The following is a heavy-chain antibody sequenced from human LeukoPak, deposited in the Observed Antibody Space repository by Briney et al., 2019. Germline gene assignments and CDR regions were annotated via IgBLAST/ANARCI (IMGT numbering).Heavy chain of an antibody. D-gene: IGHD5-24*01. V-gene: IGHV4-39*01. J-gene: IGHJ4*02. Sequence: AATLSLTCTVSGGSISSNSYYWGWIRPPPGKGLEWINSISYSGSTYYNPSLKSRVTISVDTSKNQFYVKLNSATAADTAVYYCASTPGKWLQFEVDYWGQGPLVTVSS. CDR1: GGSISSNSYY. CDR3: ASTPGKWLQFEVDY. CDR2: ISYSGST.